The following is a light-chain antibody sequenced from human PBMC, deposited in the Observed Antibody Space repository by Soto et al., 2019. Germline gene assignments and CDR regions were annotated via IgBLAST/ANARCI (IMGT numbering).Light chain of an antibody. V-gene: IGKV3-15*01. CDR3: QQYFEWPPMT. CDR2: GAS. CDR1: ETVATN. Sequence: VMTQSPATLSVSPGERATLSCWASETVATNLAWYQQKPGQAPRLLISGASTRAAGISDRFRGSGSGTGFTLTISSLRSEGSGIYYCQQYFEWPPMTFGQGTKVEI. J-gene: IGKJ1*01.